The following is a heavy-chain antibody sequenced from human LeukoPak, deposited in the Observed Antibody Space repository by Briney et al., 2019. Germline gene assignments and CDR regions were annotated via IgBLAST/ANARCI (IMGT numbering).Heavy chain of an antibody. CDR1: GFTFRDAG. Sequence: GGSLRLSCAASGFTFRDAGMSWVRQAPGKGLEWVGRIKSKTDGGTTDYAAPVKGRFTFSRDDSKNALYLQMSSLKTEDTAVYFCAHRNTSMVRVDYWGQGTLVTVSS. CDR3: AHRNTSMVRVDY. V-gene: IGHV3-15*01. D-gene: IGHD5-18*01. CDR2: IKSKTDGGTT. J-gene: IGHJ4*02.